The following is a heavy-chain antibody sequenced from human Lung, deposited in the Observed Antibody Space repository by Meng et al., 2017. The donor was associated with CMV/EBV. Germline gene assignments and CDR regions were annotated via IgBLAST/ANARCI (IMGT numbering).Heavy chain of an antibody. CDR3: ARLYCSGGSCYTIDY. D-gene: IGHD2-15*01. CDR2: INTNTGNP. Sequence: LVQSGSGLNKPGASLEVSCKASGYTFTSYAMNWVRQAPGQGLEWMGWINTNTGNPTYAQGFTGRFVFSLDTSVSTAYLQISSLKAADTAVYYCARLYCSGGSCYTIDYWGQGTLVTVSS. V-gene: IGHV7-4-1*02. CDR1: GYTFTSYA. J-gene: IGHJ4*02.